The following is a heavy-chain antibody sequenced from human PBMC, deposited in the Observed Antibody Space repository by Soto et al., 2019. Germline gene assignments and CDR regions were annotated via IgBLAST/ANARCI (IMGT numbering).Heavy chain of an antibody. Sequence: VQLVESGGGLVQPGGSLRLSCAASGFIVSTSYMSWVRQAPGKGLEWVSIIYNDGSTYYADSVKGRFTVSRDDSKNTLFFKILRRRAGDTAVYYLARDPNPRYWGRG. J-gene: IGHJ4*02. CDR3: ARDPNPRY. CDR1: GFIVSTSY. CDR2: IYNDGST. V-gene: IGHV3-66*01.